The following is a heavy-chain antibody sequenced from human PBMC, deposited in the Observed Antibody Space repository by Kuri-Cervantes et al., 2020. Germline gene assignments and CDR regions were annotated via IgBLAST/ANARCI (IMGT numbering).Heavy chain of an antibody. J-gene: IGHJ6*02. CDR2: ISGSGGST. Sequence: GGSLRLSCAASGFTVSSNYVSWVRQAPGKGLEWVSAISGSGGSTYYADSVKGRFTISRDNSKNTLYLQMNSLRAEDTAVYYCASGELDNYYYYYGMDVWGQGTTVTVSS. V-gene: IGHV3-23*01. CDR1: GFTVSSNY. CDR3: ASGELDNYYYYYGMDV. D-gene: IGHD3-10*01.